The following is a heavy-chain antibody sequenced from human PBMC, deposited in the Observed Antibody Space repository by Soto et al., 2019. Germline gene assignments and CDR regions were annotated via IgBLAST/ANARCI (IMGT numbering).Heavy chain of an antibody. D-gene: IGHD6-13*01. CDR1: GYTFTSYD. J-gene: IGHJ5*02. CDR3: ARQGSSWYNWFDP. CDR2: MNPNSGNT. V-gene: IGHV1-8*01. Sequence: QVQLVQSGAEVKKPGASVKVSCKASGYTFTSYDINWVRQATGQGLEWMGWMNPNSGNTGYAQKFQGRVTMTRNTSISTAYMALGSLRSEGTAVYYCARQGSSWYNWFDPWGQGTLVIVSS.